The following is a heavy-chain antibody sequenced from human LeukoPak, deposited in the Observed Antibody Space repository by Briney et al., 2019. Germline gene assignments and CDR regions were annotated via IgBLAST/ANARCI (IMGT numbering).Heavy chain of an antibody. CDR1: GFTFSSYW. CDR2: IRDDGGEI. D-gene: IGHD2-2*01. J-gene: IGHJ6*03. V-gene: IGHV3-7*01. Sequence: GGSLRLSCEASGFTFSSYWMSWVRQAPGKGLEWVANIRDDGGEIYYVDSVKGRFTISRDNAKSSLFLQMNSLRAEDAAVYYCARDIVVVPAARYYYYYMDVWGKGTTVTVSS. CDR3: ARDIVVVPAARYYYYYMDV.